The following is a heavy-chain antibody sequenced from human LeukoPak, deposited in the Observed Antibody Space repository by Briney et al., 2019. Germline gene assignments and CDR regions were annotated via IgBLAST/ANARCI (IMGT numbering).Heavy chain of an antibody. CDR2: INPSGGST. V-gene: IGHV1-46*03. CDR3: ARARWDIVVVPAAISFDY. J-gene: IGHJ4*02. CDR1: GYTFTSYY. D-gene: IGHD2-2*02. Sequence: ASVKVSCKASGYTFTSYYMHWARQAPGQGLEWMGIINPSGGSTSYAQKFQGRVTMTKDTSTSTVYMELSSLRSEDTAVYYCARARWDIVVVPAAISFDYWGQGTLVTVSS.